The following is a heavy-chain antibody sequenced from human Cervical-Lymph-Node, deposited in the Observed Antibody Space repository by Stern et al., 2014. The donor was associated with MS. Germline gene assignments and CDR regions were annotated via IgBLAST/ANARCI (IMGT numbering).Heavy chain of an antibody. Sequence: QVQLQESGPGLVKPSQTLSLTCTVSGGSISSGGYYWSWIRQHPGKGLEWIGDIYYSGSTYYKPSLKSRVTISVDTSKNQFSLKLSSVTAADTAVYYCARGAYSSSSFDYWGQGTLVTVSS. D-gene: IGHD6-6*01. CDR2: IYYSGST. J-gene: IGHJ4*02. V-gene: IGHV4-31*03. CDR1: GGSISSGGYY. CDR3: ARGAYSSSSFDY.